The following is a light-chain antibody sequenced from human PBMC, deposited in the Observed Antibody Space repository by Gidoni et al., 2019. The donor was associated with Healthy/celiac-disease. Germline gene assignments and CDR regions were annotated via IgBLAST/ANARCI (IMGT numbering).Light chain of an antibody. CDR2: QDS. CDR3: QAWDSSTSVV. J-gene: IGLJ2*01. CDR1: KLGEKY. Sequence: SYELSQPPSVSVSPGQTASITCSGDKLGEKYACWYQQKPGQDPVLVIYQDSKRPSGTPERFSGSNSGNTATLTISGTQAMDEADYYCQAWDSSTSVVFGGGTKLTVL. V-gene: IGLV3-1*01.